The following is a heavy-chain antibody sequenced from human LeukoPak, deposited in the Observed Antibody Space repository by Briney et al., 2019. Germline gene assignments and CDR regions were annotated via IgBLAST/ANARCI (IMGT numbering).Heavy chain of an antibody. Sequence: GGSLRLSCAASGLTFGGYTMSWVRQAPGKGLEWVSGITATGSRTYYADSVKGRFTISRDSSKNTLYLQLNSLRVDDTAVYYCATSMGGGNIDYWGQGTLVTVSS. CDR1: GLTFGGYT. D-gene: IGHD3-16*01. J-gene: IGHJ4*02. V-gene: IGHV3-23*01. CDR3: ATSMGGGNIDY. CDR2: ITATGSRT.